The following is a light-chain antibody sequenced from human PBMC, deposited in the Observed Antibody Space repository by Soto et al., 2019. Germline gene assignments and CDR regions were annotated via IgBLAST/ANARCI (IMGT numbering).Light chain of an antibody. CDR2: GAS. CDR1: QSVSSD. CDR3: QHYDTSRT. J-gene: IGKJ1*01. V-gene: IGKV3-20*01. Sequence: EIVMTQSPATLSVSPGERATLSCRASQSVSSDLAWYEQKPGQAPRLLIYGASSRATGIPDRFSGRGSGTDFTLTISRLEPEDFAVYYCQHYDTSRTFGQGTKVEIK.